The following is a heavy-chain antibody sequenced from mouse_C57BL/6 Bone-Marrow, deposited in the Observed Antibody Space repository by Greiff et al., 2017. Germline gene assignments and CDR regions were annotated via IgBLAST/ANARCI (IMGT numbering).Heavy chain of an antibody. CDR1: GYTFTSYW. CDR3: ARGDYDYYGFAY. V-gene: IGHV1-55*01. CDR2: IYPGSGST. D-gene: IGHD2-4*01. Sequence: QVQLQQPGAELVKPGASVKMSCKASGYTFTSYWINWVKQRPGKGLEWIGDIYPGSGSTNNNEKFKSKATLTVDTSSSTAYMQISSLTSEDSAVYYCARGDYDYYGFAYWCQGTLVTVSA. J-gene: IGHJ3*01.